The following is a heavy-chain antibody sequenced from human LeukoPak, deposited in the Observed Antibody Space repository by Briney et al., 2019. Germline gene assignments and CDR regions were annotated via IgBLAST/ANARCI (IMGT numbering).Heavy chain of an antibody. V-gene: IGHV4-38-2*02. CDR1: GYSISSGYY. D-gene: IGHD3-10*01. J-gene: IGHJ5*02. CDR3: AREWFGLFNWFDP. Sequence: SETLSLTCTVSGYSISSGYYWGWIRQPPGKGLEWIGSIYHSGSTYYNPSLKSRVTISVDTSKNQFSLKLSSVTAADTAVYYCAREWFGLFNWFDPWGQGTLVTVSS. CDR2: IYHSGST.